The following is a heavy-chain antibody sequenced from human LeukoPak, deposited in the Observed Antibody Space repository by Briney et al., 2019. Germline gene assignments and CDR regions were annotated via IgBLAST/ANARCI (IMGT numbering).Heavy chain of an antibody. V-gene: IGHV4-61*02. CDR2: IYTSGST. Sequence: PSETLSLTCTVSGGSISSGDYYWSWIRQPAGKGLEWIGRIYTSGSTNYNPSLKSRVTMSVDTSKNQFSLKLSSVTAADTAVYYCAREAARASGWFDYWGQGTLVTVSS. CDR3: AREAARASGWFDY. D-gene: IGHD6-19*01. J-gene: IGHJ4*02. CDR1: GGSISSGDYY.